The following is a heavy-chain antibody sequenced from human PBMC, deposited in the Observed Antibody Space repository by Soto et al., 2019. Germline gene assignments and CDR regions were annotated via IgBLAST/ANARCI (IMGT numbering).Heavy chain of an antibody. CDR2: IWYDGSNK. CDR1: GFTFSSYG. Sequence: GGSLRLSCAASGFTFSSYGMHWVRQAPGKGLAWVAVIWYDGSNKYYADSVKGRFTISRDNSKNTLYLQMNSLRAEDTAVYYCARGYPPYDSSGYYFDYWGQGTLVTVSS. D-gene: IGHD3-22*01. CDR3: ARGYPPYDSSGYYFDY. V-gene: IGHV3-33*01. J-gene: IGHJ4*02.